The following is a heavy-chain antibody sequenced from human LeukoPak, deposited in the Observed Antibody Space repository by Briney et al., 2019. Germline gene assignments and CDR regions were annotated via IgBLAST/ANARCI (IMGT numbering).Heavy chain of an antibody. Sequence: ASVKVSCKASGYTFTSYDLRWVRQAPGQGLEWMGTINPSGGSTTYAQKFQGRVTITADKSTSTAYMELSSLRSEDTAVYYCATLIYCTNGVCYTNNWFDPWGQGTLVTVSS. CDR2: INPSGGST. CDR1: GYTFTSYD. CDR3: ATLIYCTNGVCYTNNWFDP. V-gene: IGHV1-46*01. J-gene: IGHJ5*02. D-gene: IGHD2-8*01.